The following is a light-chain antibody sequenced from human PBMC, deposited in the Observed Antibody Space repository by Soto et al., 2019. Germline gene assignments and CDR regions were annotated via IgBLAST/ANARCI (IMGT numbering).Light chain of an antibody. CDR3: QQYNYRWT. CDR2: GAS. V-gene: IGKV3-15*01. Sequence: EIVMTQSPATLSVSPGERATLSCRASQSVSRDLAWYQQKPGQAPRLLIYGASTRATAIPARFSGSGSGTEFTITISSLQSADFAVYYCQQYNYRWTFGQSTKVEI. J-gene: IGKJ1*01. CDR1: QSVSRD.